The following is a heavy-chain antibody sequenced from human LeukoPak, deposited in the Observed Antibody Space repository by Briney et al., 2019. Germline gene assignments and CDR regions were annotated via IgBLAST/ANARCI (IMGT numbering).Heavy chain of an antibody. CDR1: GGTFSSYA. CDR3: ARERGYSGSYCFDY. J-gene: IGHJ4*02. V-gene: IGHV1-69*04. Sequence: GASVKVSCKASGGTFSSYAISWVRQAPGQGLEWMGRIIPIFGIANYAQKFQGRVTITADKSTSTAYMELSSLRSEDTAVYYCARERGYSGSYCFDYWGQGTLVTVSS. D-gene: IGHD1-26*01. CDR2: IIPIFGIA.